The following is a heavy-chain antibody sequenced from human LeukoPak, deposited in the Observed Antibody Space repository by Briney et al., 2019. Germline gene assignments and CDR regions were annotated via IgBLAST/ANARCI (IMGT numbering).Heavy chain of an antibody. Sequence: SVKVSCKASGGTFSSYAISWVRQAPGQGLEWMGRIIPIFGIANYAQKFQGRVTITADKSTSTAYMELSSLRSEDTAVYYCARDRAITGTTDAFDIWGQGTMATVSS. J-gene: IGHJ3*02. D-gene: IGHD1-20*01. CDR1: GGTFSSYA. V-gene: IGHV1-69*04. CDR2: IIPIFGIA. CDR3: ARDRAITGTTDAFDI.